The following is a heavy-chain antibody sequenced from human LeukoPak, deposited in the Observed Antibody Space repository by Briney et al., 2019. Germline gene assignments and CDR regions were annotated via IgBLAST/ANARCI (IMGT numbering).Heavy chain of an antibody. CDR2: INHSGST. V-gene: IGHV4-34*01. D-gene: IGHD6-6*01. J-gene: IGHJ4*02. Sequence: SETLSLTCAVYGGSFSGYYWSWIRQPPEKGLEWIGEINHSGSTNYNPSLKSRVTISVDTSKNQFSLKLSSVTAADTAVYYCARVGRIAAHLDYWGQGTLVTVSS. CDR1: GGSFSGYY. CDR3: ARVGRIAAHLDY.